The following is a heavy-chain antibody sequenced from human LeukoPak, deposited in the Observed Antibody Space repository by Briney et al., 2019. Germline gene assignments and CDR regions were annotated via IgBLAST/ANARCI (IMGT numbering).Heavy chain of an antibody. CDR2: INPNSGGT. CDR3: ARGGPIAVAGPYYYYYGMDV. CDR1: GYTFTGYY. J-gene: IGHJ6*02. V-gene: IGHV1-2*02. D-gene: IGHD6-19*01. Sequence: ASVKVSCKASGYTFTGYYMHWVRQAPGQGLEWMGWINPNSGGTNYAQKFQGRATMTRDTSISTAYMELSRLRSDDTAVYYCARGGPIAVAGPYYYYYGMDVWGQGTTVTVSS.